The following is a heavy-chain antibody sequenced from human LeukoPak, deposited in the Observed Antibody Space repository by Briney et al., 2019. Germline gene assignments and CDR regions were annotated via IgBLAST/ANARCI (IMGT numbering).Heavy chain of an antibody. Sequence: GGSLRLSCAASGFTVSSNYMSWVRQALGKGLEWVSLIYSGGSTYYADSVKGRFTLSRDNSKNTLYLQMNSLRAEDTAVYYCARAGDWNYVFDYWGQGTLVTVSS. J-gene: IGHJ4*02. CDR3: ARAGDWNYVFDY. CDR1: GFTVSSNY. D-gene: IGHD1-7*01. CDR2: IYSGGST. V-gene: IGHV3-53*01.